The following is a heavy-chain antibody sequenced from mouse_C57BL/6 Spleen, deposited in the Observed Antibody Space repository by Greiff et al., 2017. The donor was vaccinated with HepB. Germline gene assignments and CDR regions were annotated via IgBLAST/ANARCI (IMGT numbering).Heavy chain of an antibody. CDR2: IRNKANNHET. D-gene: IGHD2-1*01. CDR3: TRDYGNYFDY. Sequence: DVMLVESGGGLVQPGGSMKLSCAASGFTFSDAWMDWVRQSPEKGLEWVAEIRNKANNHETYYAESVKGRFTIARDDSKSSVYLQMNILRAEDTGIYYCTRDYGNYFDYWGQGTTLTVSS. CDR1: GFTFSDAW. J-gene: IGHJ2*01. V-gene: IGHV6-6*01.